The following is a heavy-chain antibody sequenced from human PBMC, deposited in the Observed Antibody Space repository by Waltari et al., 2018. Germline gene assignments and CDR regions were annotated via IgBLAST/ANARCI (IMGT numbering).Heavy chain of an antibody. CDR1: GDSTSITNW. J-gene: IGHJ4*02. V-gene: IGHV4-4*02. CDR2: LYHSGST. D-gene: IGHD2-2*01. CDR3: ARKRVVPAARAPGYFDD. Sequence: QVQLPESGPGLVKPSGTPPLTCAAPGDSTSITNWGRWVAQPPGQGLEWSGELYHSGSTNYNPSLKIRFTITVDKSKNQFSLKLSSVTAADTAVYYCARKRVVPAARAPGYFDDWGQGTLVTVSS.